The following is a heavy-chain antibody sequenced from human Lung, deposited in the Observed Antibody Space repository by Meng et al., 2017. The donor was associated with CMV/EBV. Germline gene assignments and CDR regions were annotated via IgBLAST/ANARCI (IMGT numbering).Heavy chain of an antibody. J-gene: IGHJ6*02. CDR2: ISSSDDTI. V-gene: IGHV3-48*03. CDR1: GFTFSSYE. Sequence: SXKISXAASGFTFSSYEMNWVRQAPGKGLEWVSYISSSDDTIYYADSVRGRFTISRENAKNSLYLQMNSLRAEDTAVYYCARDHAWFGETYAMDVWGQESXV. CDR3: ARDHAWFGETYAMDV. D-gene: IGHD3-10*01.